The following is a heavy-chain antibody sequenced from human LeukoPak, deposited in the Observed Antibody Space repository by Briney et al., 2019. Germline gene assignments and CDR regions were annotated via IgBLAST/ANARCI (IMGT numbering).Heavy chain of an antibody. Sequence: SETLSLTCTVSDGSISGYYWNWIRQPPGKGLEWLDFIDYSGGANYNPSLKSRVTISVDTSKNQCSLKLSSVTPADTAVYYCARGRTATLTDYWGQGSLVTVSS. V-gene: IGHV4-59*01. CDR1: DGSISGYY. CDR2: IDYSGGA. D-gene: IGHD5-24*01. CDR3: ARGRTATLTDY. J-gene: IGHJ4*02.